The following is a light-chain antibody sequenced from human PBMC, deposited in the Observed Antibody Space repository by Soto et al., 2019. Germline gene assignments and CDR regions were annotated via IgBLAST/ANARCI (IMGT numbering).Light chain of an antibody. J-gene: IGLJ3*02. Sequence: QSVLTQPPSASGSRGQSVTISCTGTSVDIKYVSWFQQHPGKAPKLIICEVTKRPSGVPDRFSGSKSGNTASLTVSGLQDDDEADYYCSSYAGRDIWVFGGGTKLTVL. CDR3: SSYAGRDIWV. CDR2: EVT. CDR1: SVDIKY. V-gene: IGLV2-8*01.